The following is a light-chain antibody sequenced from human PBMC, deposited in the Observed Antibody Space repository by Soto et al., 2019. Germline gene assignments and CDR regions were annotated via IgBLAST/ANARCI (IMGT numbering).Light chain of an antibody. J-gene: IGLJ3*02. Sequence: QLVLTQSPSASASLGASVKLTCTLSSGHSNYAIAWHQQQPHEGPRYLMKVNNDGSHNKGDGIPDRFSASSSGAERYLTISSLQSEDEADYYCQTWGTGIWVFGGGTKVTVL. CDR1: SGHSNYA. V-gene: IGLV4-69*01. CDR2: VNNDGSH. CDR3: QTWGTGIWV.